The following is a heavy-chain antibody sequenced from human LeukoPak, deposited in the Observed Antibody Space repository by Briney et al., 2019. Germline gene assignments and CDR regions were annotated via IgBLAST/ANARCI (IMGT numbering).Heavy chain of an antibody. CDR2: ISGSGGST. J-gene: IGHJ4*02. CDR1: GFTFSSYG. CDR3: AKDGQLRYFDWLLSYFDY. Sequence: QTGGSLRLSCAASGFTFSSYGMSWVRQAPGKGLEWVSAISGSGGSTYYADSVKGRFTISRDNSKNTLYLQMNSLRAEDTAVYYCAKDGQLRYFDWLLSYFDYWGQGTLVTASS. D-gene: IGHD3-9*01. V-gene: IGHV3-23*01.